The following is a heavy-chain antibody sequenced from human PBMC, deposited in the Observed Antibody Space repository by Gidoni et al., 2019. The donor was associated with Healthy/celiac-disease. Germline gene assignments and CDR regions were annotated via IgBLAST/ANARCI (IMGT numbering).Heavy chain of an antibody. CDR3: AKDRRRGYSGYGFDY. Sequence: QVQLVESGGGVVQPGRSLRLSCAASGFTFSSYGMHWVRQAPGKGLEWVAVISYDGSNKYYADSVKGRFTISRDNSKNTLYLQMNSLRAEDTAVYYCAKDRRRGYSGYGFDYWGQGTLVTVSS. D-gene: IGHD5-12*01. CDR1: GFTFSSYG. J-gene: IGHJ4*02. CDR2: ISYDGSNK. V-gene: IGHV3-30*18.